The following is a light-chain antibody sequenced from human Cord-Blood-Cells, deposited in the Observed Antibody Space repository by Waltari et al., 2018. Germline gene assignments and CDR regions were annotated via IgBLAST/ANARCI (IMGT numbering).Light chain of an antibody. CDR3: QQYNNWPYT. Sequence: EIVMTQSPATLSVSPGERATLSCRASQSVRSKLAWYQQQPGQAPRLLIYGASTRATGIPARFSGSGSGTEFTLTISSLQSEDFAVYYCQQYNNWPYTFGQGTKLEIK. V-gene: IGKV3-15*01. CDR2: GAS. J-gene: IGKJ2*01. CDR1: QSVRSK.